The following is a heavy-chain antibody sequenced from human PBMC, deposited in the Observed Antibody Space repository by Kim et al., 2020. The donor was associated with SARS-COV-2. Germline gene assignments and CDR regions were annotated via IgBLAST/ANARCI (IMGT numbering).Heavy chain of an antibody. V-gene: IGHV3-21*01. Sequence: GGSLRLSCAASGFTFSSYSMNWVRQAPGKGLEWVSSISSSSSYIYYADSVKGRFTISRDNAKNSLYLQMNSLRAEDTAVYYCARGGYDFWSGYSDYYYYGMDVWGQGTTVTVSS. J-gene: IGHJ6*02. D-gene: IGHD3-3*01. CDR1: GFTFSSYS. CDR2: ISSSSSYI. CDR3: ARGGYDFWSGYSDYYYYGMDV.